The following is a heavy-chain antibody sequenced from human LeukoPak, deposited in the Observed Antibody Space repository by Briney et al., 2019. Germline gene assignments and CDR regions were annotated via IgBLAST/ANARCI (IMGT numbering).Heavy chain of an antibody. Sequence: PSQTLSLTCTVSGGSISSGDYYWSWLRQPPGKGLEWIGYIYYSGSTYYNPSLKSRVTISVDTSKNQFSLKLSSVTAADTAVYYCARGGDFWSDYRFDPWGQGTLVTVSS. J-gene: IGHJ5*02. D-gene: IGHD3-3*01. CDR1: GGSISSGDYY. CDR3: ARGGDFWSDYRFDP. V-gene: IGHV4-30-4*08. CDR2: IYYSGST.